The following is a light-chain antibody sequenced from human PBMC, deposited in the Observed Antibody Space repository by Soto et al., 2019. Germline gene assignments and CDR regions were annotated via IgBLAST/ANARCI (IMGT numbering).Light chain of an antibody. CDR1: QSVSRR. CDR3: QQYSSSPRT. CDR2: GAS. Sequence: EIVLTQSPGTLSLSPGGRATLSRRASQSVSRRLAWYQHRPGQSPRLLISGASMRASGVPVRFSGSGSGTDFTLTISRLEPEDFAVYHCQQYSSSPRTFGQGTRLEI. V-gene: IGKV3-20*01. J-gene: IGKJ5*01.